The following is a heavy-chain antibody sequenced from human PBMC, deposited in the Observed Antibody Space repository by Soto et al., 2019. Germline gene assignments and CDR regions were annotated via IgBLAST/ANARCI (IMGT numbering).Heavy chain of an antibody. CDR2: TNTDGSFT. CDR3: ARDPAIYSGKFDYGLDV. CDR1: GFTFSSHW. V-gene: IGHV3-74*01. D-gene: IGHD4-4*01. J-gene: IGHJ6*02. Sequence: EVQLVESGGGSVQPGGSLRLSCVASGFTFSSHWIYWVRQAPGKGLVWVSRTNTDGSFTSYADSVKGRFTISRDNAKNTLYLQMNSLRAEDTAVYYCARDPAIYSGKFDYGLDVWGQGTTVTVSS.